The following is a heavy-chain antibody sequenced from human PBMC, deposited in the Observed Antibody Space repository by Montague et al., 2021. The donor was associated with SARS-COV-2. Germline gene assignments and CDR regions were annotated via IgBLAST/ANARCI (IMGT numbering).Heavy chain of an antibody. V-gene: IGHV3-7*01. D-gene: IGHD2-21*02. CDR3: ARGDFYCFDS. Sequence: SLRLSCAASGFTFSNSWMNWVRQAPGKGLEWVANIKYDESEKSYVDSVKGRFTISRDNAKNSLYLQMNGLRVEDTAVYYCARGDFYCFDSWGQGTLVTVSS. J-gene: IGHJ4*02. CDR2: IKYDESEK. CDR1: GFTFSNSW.